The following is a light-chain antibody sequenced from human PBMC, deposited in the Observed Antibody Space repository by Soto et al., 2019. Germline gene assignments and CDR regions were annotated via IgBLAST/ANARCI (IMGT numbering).Light chain of an antibody. J-gene: IGKJ3*01. V-gene: IGKV3-20*01. CDR1: QSISSSY. CDR2: GAS. Sequence: EIVLTQSPGTLSLSPGERATLSCRASQSISSSYLAWYQQRPGQAPRLLIFGASYRATGIPDRFSGSGSGTDFTLTTSRLVPEDFAVYYCQQYSSSPPEFTFGPGTKVDSK. CDR3: QQYSSSPPEFT.